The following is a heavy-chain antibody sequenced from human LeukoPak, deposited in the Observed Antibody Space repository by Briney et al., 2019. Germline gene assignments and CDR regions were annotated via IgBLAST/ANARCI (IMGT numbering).Heavy chain of an antibody. CDR3: ARLKWLRLGHYFDY. D-gene: IGHD5-12*01. CDR2: INHSGST. CDR1: GYSISSGYY. V-gene: IGHV4-38-2*02. J-gene: IGHJ4*02. Sequence: SETLSLTCTVSGYSISSGYYWSWIRQPPGKGLEWIGEINHSGSTNYNPSLKSRVTISVDTSKNQFSLKLSSVTAADTAVYYCARLKWLRLGHYFDYWDQGILVTVSS.